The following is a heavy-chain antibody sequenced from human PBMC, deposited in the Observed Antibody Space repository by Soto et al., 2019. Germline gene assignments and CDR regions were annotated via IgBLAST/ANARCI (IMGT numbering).Heavy chain of an antibody. CDR3: ARGAPYGSGTRRTLQN. Sequence: QVQLQESGPGLVKPSGTLSLTCAVSDGSISSSNWWSWVRQDPGKGLEWIGEIYHTGSTNYNPSLKSRVTRSGDKSKNHFSLKLNSVTAADTAVYYYARGAPYGSGTRRTLQNWGQGTLVTVSS. V-gene: IGHV4-4*02. CDR2: IYHTGST. J-gene: IGHJ4*02. CDR1: DGSISSSNW. D-gene: IGHD3-10*01.